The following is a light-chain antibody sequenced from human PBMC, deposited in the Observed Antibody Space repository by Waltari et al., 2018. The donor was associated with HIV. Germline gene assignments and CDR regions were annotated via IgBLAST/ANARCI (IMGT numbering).Light chain of an antibody. V-gene: IGLV2-23*02. CDR1: SSDVGSYNL. Sequence: PASVSGSPGQSITISCTGTSSDVGSYNLVSWYQQHPGKAPKLMIYEVSKRPSGVSNRFSGSKSGNTASLTISGLQAEDEADYYCCSYAGSSTWVFGGGTKLTVL. CDR3: CSYAGSSTWV. J-gene: IGLJ3*02. CDR2: EVS.